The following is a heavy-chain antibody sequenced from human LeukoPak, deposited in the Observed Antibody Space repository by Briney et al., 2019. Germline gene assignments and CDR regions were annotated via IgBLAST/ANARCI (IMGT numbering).Heavy chain of an antibody. V-gene: IGHV3-48*04. CDR3: ARDPHYYDSSADSY. J-gene: IGHJ4*02. CDR2: ISSSSSTI. Sequence: GSLRLSCAASGFTFSSYSMNWVRQAPGKGLEWVSYISSSSSTIYYADSVKGRLTISRGNAKNSLYLQMNSLRAEDTAVYYCARDPHYYDSSADSYWGQGTLVTVSS. CDR1: GFTFSSYS. D-gene: IGHD3-22*01.